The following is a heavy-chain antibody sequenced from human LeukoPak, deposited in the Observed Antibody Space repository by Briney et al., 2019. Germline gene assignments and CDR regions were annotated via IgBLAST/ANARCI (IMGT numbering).Heavy chain of an antibody. D-gene: IGHD1-26*01. J-gene: IGHJ4*02. CDR1: GYSISSGYY. CDR2: ISYSGTT. V-gene: IGHV4-61*05. Sequence: SETLSLTCTVSGYSISSGYYWGWIRQPPGKGLEWIGYISYSGTTNYNPSLKSRVTISVDTSKNQFSLKLSSVTAADTAVYYCARLGGSYSLLYFDYWGQGTLVTVSS. CDR3: ARLGGSYSLLYFDY.